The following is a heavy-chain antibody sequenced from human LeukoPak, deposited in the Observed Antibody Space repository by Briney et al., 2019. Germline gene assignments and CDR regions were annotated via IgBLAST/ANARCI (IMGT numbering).Heavy chain of an antibody. CDR2: IEQDGSQK. CDR3: ARNSGSYPFDY. D-gene: IGHD1-26*01. Sequence: PGGSLRLSCAASGFTFSSYWLSWVRQAPGKGLGWVASIEQDGSQKYYVDSVRGRFTISRDNAKNSVYLQMNSLRVEDTAVYYCARNSGSYPFDYWGQGTLVTVSS. J-gene: IGHJ4*02. CDR1: GFTFSSYW. V-gene: IGHV3-7*01.